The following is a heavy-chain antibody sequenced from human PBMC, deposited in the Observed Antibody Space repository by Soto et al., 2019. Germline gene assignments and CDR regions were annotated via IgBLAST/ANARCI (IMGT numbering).Heavy chain of an antibody. CDR3: ARAGIVVVPAAIRHDAFDI. J-gene: IGHJ3*02. D-gene: IGHD2-2*01. Sequence: PGGSLRLSCAASGFTFSSYGMHWVRQAPGKGLEWVAVIWYDGSNKYYADSVKGRFTISRDNSKNTLYLQMNSLRAEDTAVYYCARAGIVVVPAAIRHDAFDIWGQGTMVTVSS. CDR1: GFTFSSYG. CDR2: IWYDGSNK. V-gene: IGHV3-33*01.